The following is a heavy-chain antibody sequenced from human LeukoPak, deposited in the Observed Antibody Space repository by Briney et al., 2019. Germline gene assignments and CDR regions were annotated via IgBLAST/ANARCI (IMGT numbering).Heavy chain of an antibody. J-gene: IGHJ5*02. CDR2: ISSSSSYI. D-gene: IGHD6-19*01. CDR3: ARDVIAVAGTSWFDP. CDR1: GFTFSSYS. Sequence: PGGSLRLSCAASGFTFSSYSMNWVRQAPGKGLEWVSSISSSSSYIYYADSVKGQFTISRDNAKNSLYLQMNSLRAEDTAVYYCARDVIAVAGTSWFDPWGQGTLVTVSS. V-gene: IGHV3-21*01.